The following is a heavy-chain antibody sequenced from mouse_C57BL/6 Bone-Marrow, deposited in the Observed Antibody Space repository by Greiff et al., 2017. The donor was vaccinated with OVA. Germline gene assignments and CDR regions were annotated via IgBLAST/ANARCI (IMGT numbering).Heavy chain of an antibody. J-gene: IGHJ3*01. D-gene: IGHD2-3*01. CDR2: IDPSDSYT. CDR1: GYTFTSYW. Sequence: QVQLQQPGAELVKPGASVKLSCKASGYTFTSYWMQWVKQRPGQGLEWIGEIDPSDSYTNYNQKFKGKATLTVDTSSSTAYMQLSSLTSEDSAVYYCASPLYDGYLGAYWGQGTRVTVSA. CDR3: ASPLYDGYLGAY. V-gene: IGHV1-50*01.